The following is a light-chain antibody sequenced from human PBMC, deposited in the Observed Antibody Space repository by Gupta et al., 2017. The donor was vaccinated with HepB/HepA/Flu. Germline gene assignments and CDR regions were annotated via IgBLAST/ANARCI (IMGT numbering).Light chain of an antibody. Sequence: QSALTQPASVSGSPGQSITISCTGTTNDVGRYNYVSCYQQHPGKAPKLIIYDVTNRPSGVSNRFSGSKSGNTASLSISGLQAEDEADYYCISYTTSFTWVFGGGTKLTVL. CDR3: ISYTTSFTWV. J-gene: IGLJ3*02. CDR2: DVT. V-gene: IGLV2-14*01. CDR1: TNDVGRYNY.